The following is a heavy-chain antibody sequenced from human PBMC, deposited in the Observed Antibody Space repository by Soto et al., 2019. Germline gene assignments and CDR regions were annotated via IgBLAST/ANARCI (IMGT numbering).Heavy chain of an antibody. J-gene: IGHJ6*02. V-gene: IGHV4-39*01. CDR3: ASEVSSTDGMDV. Sequence: SSETLSLTCTVSGDSSVSSSSYYWGWIRQPPGKGLEWIGSIYYTGNTFYSPSFGSRLTISVDTSKSQFSLKLRSVTAADTATYYCASEVSSTDGMDVWGQGTMVTVSS. CDR2: IYYTGNT. D-gene: IGHD2-15*01. CDR1: GDSSVSSSSYY.